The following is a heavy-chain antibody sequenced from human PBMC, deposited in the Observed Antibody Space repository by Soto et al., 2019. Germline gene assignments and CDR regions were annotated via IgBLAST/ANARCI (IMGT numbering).Heavy chain of an antibody. J-gene: IGHJ4*02. CDR2: IKQDGTEK. CDR1: GFTFSNYW. CDR3: ASVAI. D-gene: IGHD5-12*01. Sequence: EVQLVESGGGLVQPGGSLRLSCAASGFTFSNYWMSWVRQAPGKGLEWVANIKQDGTEKNYVDSVRGRFTISRANAKNSLDLQMNILTAVDTAVYYCASVAIWGQGTLVTVSS. V-gene: IGHV3-7*01.